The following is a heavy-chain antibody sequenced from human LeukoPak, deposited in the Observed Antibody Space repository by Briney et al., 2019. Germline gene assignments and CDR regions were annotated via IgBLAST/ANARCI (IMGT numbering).Heavy chain of an antibody. V-gene: IGHV1-69*05. CDR2: IIPIFGTA. Sequence: SVKVSCKASGGTFSSYAISWVRQAPGQGLEWMGGIIPIFGTANYAQKFQGRVTITTDESTSTAYMELSSLRSKDTAVYYCAREVRSSGWYTYYFDYWGQGTLVTVSS. D-gene: IGHD6-19*01. CDR1: GGTFSSYA. CDR3: AREVRSSGWYTYYFDY. J-gene: IGHJ4*02.